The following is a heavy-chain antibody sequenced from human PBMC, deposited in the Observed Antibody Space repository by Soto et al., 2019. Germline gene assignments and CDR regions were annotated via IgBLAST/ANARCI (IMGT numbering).Heavy chain of an antibody. CDR3: ARGRKREGKINFDY. CDR2: INHSGST. V-gene: IGHV4-34*01. CDR1: GGSFSGYY. J-gene: IGHJ4*02. Sequence: SETLSLTCAVYGGSFSGYYWSWIRQPPGKGLEWIGEINHSGSTNYNPSLKSRVTISVDTSKNQFSLKLSSVTAADTAVYYCARGRKREGKINFDYWGQGTLVTVSS. D-gene: IGHD1-26*01.